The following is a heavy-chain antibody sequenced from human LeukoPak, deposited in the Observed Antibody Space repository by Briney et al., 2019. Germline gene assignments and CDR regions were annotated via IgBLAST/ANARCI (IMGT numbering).Heavy chain of an antibody. Sequence: KPSETLSLTCAVYGGSFSGYYGSWIRQPPGKGLEWIGEISHSGSTNYNPSLKSRVTISADMSKNQLSLKLTSVTAADTAVYHCARYSSGAYYFDYWGQGTLVTVSS. J-gene: IGHJ4*02. D-gene: IGHD2-15*01. CDR1: GGSFSGYY. CDR3: ARYSSGAYYFDY. V-gene: IGHV4-34*01. CDR2: ISHSGST.